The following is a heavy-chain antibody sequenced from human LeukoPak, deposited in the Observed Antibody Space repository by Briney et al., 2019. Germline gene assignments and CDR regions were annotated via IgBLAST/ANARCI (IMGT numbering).Heavy chain of an antibody. V-gene: IGHV1-46*01. CDR3: ARSVYDILTGAYYYYYMDV. J-gene: IGHJ6*03. Sequence: ASVKVSCKASGYTFTSYYMHWVRQAPGQGLEWMGIINPSGGSTSYAQKFQGRVTMTRDTSTSTVYMELSSLRSEDTAVYYCARSVYDILTGAYYYYYMDVWGKGTTVTISS. CDR2: INPSGGST. D-gene: IGHD3-9*01. CDR1: GYTFTSYY.